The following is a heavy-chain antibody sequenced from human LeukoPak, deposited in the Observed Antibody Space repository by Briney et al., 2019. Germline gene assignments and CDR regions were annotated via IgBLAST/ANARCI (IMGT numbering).Heavy chain of an antibody. CDR2: IIPIFGTA. Sequence: GASVKVSCKASGGTFSSYAISWVRQAPGQGLEWMGGIIPIFGTANYAQKFQGRVTITADESTSTAYMELSSLRSEDTAVYYCARDGCTNGVCYKDYWGQGTLVTVSS. CDR1: GGTFSSYA. J-gene: IGHJ4*02. CDR3: ARDGCTNGVCYKDY. D-gene: IGHD2-8*01. V-gene: IGHV1-69*01.